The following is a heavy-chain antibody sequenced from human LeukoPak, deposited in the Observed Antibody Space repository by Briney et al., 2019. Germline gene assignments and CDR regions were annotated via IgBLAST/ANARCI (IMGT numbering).Heavy chain of an antibody. CDR2: INPNSGGT. J-gene: IGHJ4*02. CDR3: ARDRGEDYSNYVDY. V-gene: IGHV1-2*02. D-gene: IGHD4-11*01. Sequence: ASVKVSCKASGYTFTGYYMHWVRQAPGQGLEWMGWINPNSGGTNYAQKFQGRVTMTRDTSISTAYMELSRLRSDDTAVYYCARDRGEDYSNYVDYWGQGTLVTASS. CDR1: GYTFTGYY.